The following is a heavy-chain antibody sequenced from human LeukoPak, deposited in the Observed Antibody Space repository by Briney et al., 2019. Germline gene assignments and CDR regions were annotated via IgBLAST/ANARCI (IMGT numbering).Heavy chain of an antibody. J-gene: IGHJ3*02. CDR2: ISSSSSYI. V-gene: IGHV3-21*01. CDR1: GFTFSSYS. CDR3: ARDAPDYYDSSTNAFDI. D-gene: IGHD3-22*01. Sequence: GGSLRLSCAASGFTFSSYSMNWVRQAPGKGLEWVSSISSSSSYIYYADSVKGRFTISRDNSKNTLYLQMNSLRAEDTAVYYCARDAPDYYDSSTNAFDIWGQGTMVTVSS.